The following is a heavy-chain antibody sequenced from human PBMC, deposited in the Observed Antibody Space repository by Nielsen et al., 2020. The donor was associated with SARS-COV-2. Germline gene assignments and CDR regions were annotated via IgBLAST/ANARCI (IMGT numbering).Heavy chain of an antibody. V-gene: IGHV4-59*13. CDR1: GRSFSSYY. CDR2: IYYSGST. Sequence: SETLSLTCAVYGRSFSSYYWSWIRQPPGKGLEWSGYIYYSGSTNYNPSLKSRVTISVDTSKNQFSLKLSSVTAADTAVYYCARDGGYGSGSYYNSYYGMDVWGQGTTVTVSS. D-gene: IGHD3-10*01. J-gene: IGHJ6*02. CDR3: ARDGGYGSGSYYNSYYGMDV.